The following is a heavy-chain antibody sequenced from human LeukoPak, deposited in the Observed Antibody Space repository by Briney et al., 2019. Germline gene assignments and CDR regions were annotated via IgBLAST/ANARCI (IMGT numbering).Heavy chain of an antibody. CDR1: GFTFSNAW. V-gene: IGHV3-15*01. CDR3: TAAVAGTLLYYYYGMDV. D-gene: IGHD6-19*01. Sequence: GGSLRLSCAASGFTFSNAWMSWVRQAPGKGLEWVGRIKSKTDGGTKDYAAPVKGRFTISRDDSKNTLYLQMNSLKTEDTAVYYCTAAVAGTLLYYYYGMDVWGQGTTVTVSS. J-gene: IGHJ6*02. CDR2: IKSKTDGGTK.